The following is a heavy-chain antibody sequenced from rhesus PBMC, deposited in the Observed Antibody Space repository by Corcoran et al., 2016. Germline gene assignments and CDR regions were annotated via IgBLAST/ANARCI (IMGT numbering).Heavy chain of an antibody. J-gene: IGHJ4*01. CDR3: ARDEPLVAAPFDY. Sequence: QVQLQESGPGLVKPSETLSLTCAVSGGSLRSNYWSWISQPPGKGLEWIGRISGSSGRTSYNPSLTSRVTISTDTSKNQFSLKLSSVTAADTAVYYCARDEPLVAAPFDYWGQGVLVTVSS. D-gene: IGHD4-29*01. CDR1: GGSLRSNY. CDR2: ISGSSGRT. V-gene: IGHV4-147*01.